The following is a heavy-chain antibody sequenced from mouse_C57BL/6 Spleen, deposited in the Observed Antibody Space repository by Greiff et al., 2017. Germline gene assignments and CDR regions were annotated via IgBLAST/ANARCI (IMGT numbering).Heavy chain of an antibody. CDR1: GYTFTSYW. D-gene: IGHD2-12*01. CDR2: INPSNGGT. V-gene: IGHV1-53*01. Sequence: VKLQQPGTELVKPGASVKLSCKASGYTFTSYWMHWVKQRPGQGLEWIGNINPSNGGTNYNEKFKSKATLTVDKSSSTAYMQLSSLTSEDSAVYYCARDKAYYSPSWFAYWGQGTLVTVSA. J-gene: IGHJ3*01. CDR3: ARDKAYYSPSWFAY.